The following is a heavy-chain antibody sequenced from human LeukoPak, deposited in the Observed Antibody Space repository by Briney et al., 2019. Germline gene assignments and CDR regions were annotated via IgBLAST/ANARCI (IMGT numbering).Heavy chain of an antibody. CDR1: GGSITSDVYY. Sequence: SETLSLTCTVSGGSITSDVYYWSRIRQHPGKGLEWIGYIYSGSTSYNPSLKSRVTISVDTSKNQFSLSLTSVTAADTAVYYCASSRYYYGAGSTNWFDPWGQGTPVTVSS. D-gene: IGHD3-10*01. V-gene: IGHV4-31*03. CDR3: ASSRYYYGAGSTNWFDP. J-gene: IGHJ5*02. CDR2: IYSGST.